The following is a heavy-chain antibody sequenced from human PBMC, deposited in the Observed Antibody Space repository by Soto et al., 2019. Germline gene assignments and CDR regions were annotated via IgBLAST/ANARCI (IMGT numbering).Heavy chain of an antibody. CDR1: GGSISSGGYY. CDR3: ARSSTSANYFDY. Sequence: QVQLQESGPGLVKPSQTLSLTCTVSGGSISSGGYYWSWIRQHPGKGLEWIGYIYYSGSTYYDPSLHGGVTISVDTSKNQFSLKLSSVTAADTAVYYCARSSTSANYFDYWGQGTLVTVSS. J-gene: IGHJ4*02. CDR2: IYYSGST. D-gene: IGHD2-2*01. V-gene: IGHV4-31*03.